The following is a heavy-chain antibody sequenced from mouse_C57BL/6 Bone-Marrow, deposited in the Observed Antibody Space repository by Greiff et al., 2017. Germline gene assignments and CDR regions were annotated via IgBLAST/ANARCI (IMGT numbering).Heavy chain of an antibody. CDR3: ASQTAQAPPFAY. V-gene: IGHV7-3*01. J-gene: IGHJ3*01. Sequence: EVQRVESGGGLVQPGGSLSLSCAASGFTFTDYYMSWVRQPPGKALEWLGFIRNKANGYTTEYSASVKGRFTISRDNSQSILYLQMNALRAEDSATYYCASQTAQAPPFAYWGQGTLVTVSA. CDR1: GFTFTDYY. D-gene: IGHD3-2*02. CDR2: IRNKANGYTT.